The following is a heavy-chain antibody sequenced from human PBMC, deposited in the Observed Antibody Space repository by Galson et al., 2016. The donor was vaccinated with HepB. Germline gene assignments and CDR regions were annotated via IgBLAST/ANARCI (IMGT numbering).Heavy chain of an antibody. CDR1: GGSINSGDYN. CDR2: IYYSGTT. J-gene: IGHJ6*02. Sequence: TLSLTCTVSGGSINSGDYNWSWIRQSPGKGLEWIGHIYYSGTTNYNPSLKSRVTISIDTSNNQLSLKLSSVTAADTAMYYCARVRYLDRSAYPTGHYYGLDVWGPGTTVTVSS. D-gene: IGHD3-22*01. V-gene: IGHV4-30-4*08. CDR3: ARVRYLDRSAYPTGHYYGLDV.